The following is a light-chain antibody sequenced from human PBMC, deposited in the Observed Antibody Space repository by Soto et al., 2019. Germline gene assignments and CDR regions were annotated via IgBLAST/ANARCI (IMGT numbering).Light chain of an antibody. V-gene: IGKV2-28*01. J-gene: IGKJ1*01. Sequence: DFVMTQSPLSLPVTPGEPASISCRSRQSLLHSNGYNYLYWYLQKPGQSPQLLISLGSTRAPGVPDRFSGSGSGTDFTLKISRVEADDVGVFYCMQALHTWTFGQGTKVEIK. CDR2: LGS. CDR1: QSLLHSNGYNY. CDR3: MQALHTWT.